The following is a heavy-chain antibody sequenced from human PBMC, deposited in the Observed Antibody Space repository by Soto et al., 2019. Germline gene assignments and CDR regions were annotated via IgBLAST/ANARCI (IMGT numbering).Heavy chain of an antibody. CDR2: ISGSGGST. D-gene: IGHD3-10*01. Sequence: EVQLLESGGGLVQPGGSLRLSCAASGFTFSSYAMSWVRQARGKGLEWVSAISGSGGSTYDADSVKGRFTNSRDNSKNTLYLQMNSLRAEDTAVYYCAKDNGSGFGELLSNWYFDLWGRGTLVTVSS. CDR3: AKDNGSGFGELLSNWYFDL. J-gene: IGHJ2*01. CDR1: GFTFSSYA. V-gene: IGHV3-23*01.